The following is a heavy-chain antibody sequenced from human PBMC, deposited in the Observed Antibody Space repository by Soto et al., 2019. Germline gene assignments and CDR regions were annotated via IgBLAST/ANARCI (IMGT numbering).Heavy chain of an antibody. Sequence: HPGGSLRLSCVGSGFSFRPYAMSWVRQAPGKGLEWVSVISSSGSNKYYADSVKGRFTISRDNSKNTLYLQMNSLRAEDTAVYYCAKDYKYYDFWSGYYSYYYGMDVWGQGTTVTVSS. V-gene: IGHV3-30*04. CDR1: GFSFRPYA. CDR3: AKDYKYYDFWSGYYSYYYGMDV. D-gene: IGHD3-3*01. J-gene: IGHJ6*02. CDR2: ISSSGSNK.